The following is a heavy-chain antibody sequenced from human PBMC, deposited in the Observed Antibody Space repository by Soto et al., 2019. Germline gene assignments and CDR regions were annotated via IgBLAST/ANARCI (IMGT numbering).Heavy chain of an antibody. CDR2: ILSDGNTK. V-gene: IGHV3-30*03. D-gene: IGHD3-22*01. CDR3: ARGVMGISYESSGFEY. CDR1: GFTFSSYG. J-gene: IGHJ4*02. Sequence: QVQLVESGGGVVQPGRSLRLSCAASGFTFSSYGMNWVRQAPGKGLEWLALILSDGNTKYYADSVKGRLTISRDNSENTVFLQMNSLRAEDTAVYYCARGVMGISYESSGFEYWGQGALVTVSS.